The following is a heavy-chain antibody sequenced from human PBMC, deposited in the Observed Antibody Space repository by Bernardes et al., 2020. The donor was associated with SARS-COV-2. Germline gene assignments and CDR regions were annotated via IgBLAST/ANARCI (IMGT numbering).Heavy chain of an antibody. V-gene: IGHV3-23*01. CDR2: VGGSGDIT. Sequence: GGSLRLSCVGSGFTFSNFPMNWVRQATGKGLEWISAVGGSGDITYYAESVKGRFTVSRDNSKNTVFLQMNSLRAEDTAVYFCTKGPFGRSSNYWGQGTLVTVSS. D-gene: IGHD3-10*01. CDR1: GFTFSNFP. CDR3: TKGPFGRSSNY. J-gene: IGHJ1*01.